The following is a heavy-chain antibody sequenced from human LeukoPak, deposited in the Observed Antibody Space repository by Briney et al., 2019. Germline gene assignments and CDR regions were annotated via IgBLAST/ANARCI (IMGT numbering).Heavy chain of an antibody. D-gene: IGHD3-16*02. Sequence: PGGSLRLSCAASGFTVSSNYMSWVRQAPGKGLEWVSVIYSGGSTYYADSVKGRFTISRDNSKNTLYLQMNSLRAEDTAVYYCAKETYVWGSYRPLEAWGQGTLVTVSS. CDR1: GFTVSSNY. J-gene: IGHJ5*02. CDR3: AKETYVWGSYRPLEA. V-gene: IGHV3-66*01. CDR2: IYSGGST.